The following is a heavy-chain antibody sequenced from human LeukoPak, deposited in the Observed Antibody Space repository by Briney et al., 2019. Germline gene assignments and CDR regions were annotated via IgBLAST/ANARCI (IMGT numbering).Heavy chain of an antibody. CDR1: GFTFSSYS. CDR3: ATVNWNDVTLFDY. V-gene: IGHV3-48*02. Sequence: GGSLRLSCAASGFTFSSYSMNWVRQAPGKGLEWVSYISSSSSTIYYADSVKGRFTISRDNAKNSLYLQMNSLRDEDTAEYYCATVNWNDVTLFDYWGQGTLVTVSS. CDR2: ISSSSSTI. J-gene: IGHJ4*02. D-gene: IGHD1-1*01.